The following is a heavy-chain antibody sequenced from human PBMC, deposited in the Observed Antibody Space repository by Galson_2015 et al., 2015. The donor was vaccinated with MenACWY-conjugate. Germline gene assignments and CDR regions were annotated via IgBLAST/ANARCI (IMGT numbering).Heavy chain of an antibody. Sequence: SLRLSCAASGFTFSTYVMSWVRQAPGKGLEWVSSISGSAATTYYADSVKGRLTISRDNFKNTPYLQINSLRAEDTAIYYCAKGGDSGYSDVYNYWGQGTLVGVSS. CDR3: AKGGDSGYSDVYNY. D-gene: IGHD5-18*01. CDR2: ISGSAATT. CDR1: GFTFSTYV. J-gene: IGHJ4*02. V-gene: IGHV3-23*01.